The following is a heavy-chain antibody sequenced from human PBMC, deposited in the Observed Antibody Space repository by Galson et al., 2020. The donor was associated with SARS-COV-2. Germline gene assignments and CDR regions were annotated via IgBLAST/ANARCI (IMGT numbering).Heavy chain of an antibody. V-gene: IGHV3-30*02. CDR3: VKGGLTRYAFDI. J-gene: IGHJ3*02. CDR2: IEYDGSKV. Sequence: QLGESLKISCGASGFTFRDSGMDWVRQAPGKGLEWVAFIEYDGSKVFYADSVKGRFTISRDNSQNTLYLQMNSLRVEDTALYYCVKGGLTRYAFDIWGQGTMVTVSS. D-gene: IGHD3-16*01. CDR1: GFTFRDSG.